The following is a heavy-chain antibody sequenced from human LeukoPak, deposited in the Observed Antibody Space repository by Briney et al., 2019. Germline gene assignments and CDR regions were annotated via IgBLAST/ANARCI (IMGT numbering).Heavy chain of an antibody. CDR3: AKEVYYDSSPLFDY. V-gene: IGHV3-23*01. D-gene: IGHD3-22*01. CDR1: GFTVSSNY. CDR2: ISGNGGST. J-gene: IGHJ4*02. Sequence: PGGSLRLSCAASGFTVSSNYMSWVRQAPGKGLEWVSVISGNGGSTYYADSVKGRFTISRDNSKNTLYLQMNSLRAEDTAVYYCAKEVYYDSSPLFDYWGQGTLVTVSS.